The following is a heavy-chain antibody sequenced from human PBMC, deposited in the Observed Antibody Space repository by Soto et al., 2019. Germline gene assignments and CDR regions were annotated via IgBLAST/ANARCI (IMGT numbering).Heavy chain of an antibody. J-gene: IGHJ4*02. Sequence: GGSLRLSCAASGFTFSSYGMHWVRQAPDKGLEWVAVISYDGSNKYYADSVKGRFTISRDNSKNTLYLQMNSLRAEDTAVYYCAKGGHQLLLYPAMYYWGQGTLVTSPQ. CDR1: GFTFSSYG. CDR3: AKGGHQLLLYPAMYY. CDR2: ISYDGSNK. D-gene: IGHD2-2*02. V-gene: IGHV3-30*18.